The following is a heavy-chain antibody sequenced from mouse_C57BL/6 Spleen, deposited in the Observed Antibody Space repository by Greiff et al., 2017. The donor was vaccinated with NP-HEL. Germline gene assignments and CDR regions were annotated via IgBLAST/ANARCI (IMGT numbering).Heavy chain of an antibody. CDR3: TKITTVVATPFAY. V-gene: IGHV14-4*01. CDR1: GFNIKDDY. Sequence: QLKESGAELVRPGASVKLSCTASGFNIKDDYMHWVKQRPEQGLEWIGWIDPENGDTEYASKFQGKATITADTSSNTAYLQLSSLTAEDTAVYYCTKITTVVATPFAYWGQGTLVTVSA. CDR2: IDPENGDT. D-gene: IGHD1-1*01. J-gene: IGHJ3*01.